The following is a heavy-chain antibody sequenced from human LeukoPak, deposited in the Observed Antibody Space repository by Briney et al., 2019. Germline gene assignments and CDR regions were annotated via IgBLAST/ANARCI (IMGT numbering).Heavy chain of an antibody. CDR2: IYTSGST. CDR1: GGSINSYY. CDR3: ARTSSSWYNWFDP. V-gene: IGHV4-4*07. J-gene: IGHJ5*02. Sequence: SETLSLTCTVSGGSINSYYWSWIRQPAGQGLEWIGRIYTSGSTNYNPSLKSRVTMSVDTSMNQFSLKLSSVTAADTAVYYCARTSSSWYNWFDPWGQGTLVTVSS. D-gene: IGHD6-13*01.